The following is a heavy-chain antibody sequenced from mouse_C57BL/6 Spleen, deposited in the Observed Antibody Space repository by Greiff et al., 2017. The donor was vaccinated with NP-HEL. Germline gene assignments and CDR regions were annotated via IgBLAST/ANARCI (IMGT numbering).Heavy chain of an antibody. CDR3: ARSGDYDVRDY. D-gene: IGHD3-1*01. Sequence: VQLQESGAELVRPGTSVKLSCKASGYTFTSYWMHWVKQRPGQGLEWIGVIDPSDSYTNYNQKFKGKATLTVDTSSSTAYMQLSSLTSEDSAVYYCARSGDYDVRDYWGQGTSVTVSS. V-gene: IGHV1-59*01. CDR1: GYTFTSYW. J-gene: IGHJ4*01. CDR2: IDPSDSYT.